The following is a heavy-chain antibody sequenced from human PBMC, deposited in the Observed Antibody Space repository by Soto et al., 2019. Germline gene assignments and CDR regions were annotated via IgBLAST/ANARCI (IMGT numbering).Heavy chain of an antibody. J-gene: IGHJ4*02. CDR2: IYYSGST. Sequence: LYLSCTVADASNGRGGCYWIWMRQPPGKGLEWIGYIYYSGSTYYNPSLKSRVTISVDTSKNQFSLKLSSVTAADTAVYYCARVRGDILTGYYMIDYWGQGTLVT. D-gene: IGHD3-9*01. V-gene: IGHV4-31*03. CDR3: ARVRGDILTGYYMIDY. CDR1: DASNGRGGCY.